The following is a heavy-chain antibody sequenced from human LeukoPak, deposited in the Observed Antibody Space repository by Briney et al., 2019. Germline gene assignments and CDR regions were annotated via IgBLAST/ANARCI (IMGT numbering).Heavy chain of an antibody. CDR1: GGSISSSNW. CDR3: AREVEGDCSSTSCYTNWFDP. V-gene: IGHV4-4*02. Sequence: SGTLSLTCAVSGGSISSSNWWSWVRQPPGKGLEWIGEIYHSGSTNYNPSLKSRVTISVDKSKNQFSLKLSSVTAADTAVYYCAREVEGDCSSTSCYTNWFDPWGQGTLVPVSS. J-gene: IGHJ5*02. CDR2: IYHSGST. D-gene: IGHD2-2*01.